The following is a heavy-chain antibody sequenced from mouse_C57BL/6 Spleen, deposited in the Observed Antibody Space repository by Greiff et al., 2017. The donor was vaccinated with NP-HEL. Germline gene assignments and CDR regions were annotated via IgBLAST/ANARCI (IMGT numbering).Heavy chain of an antibody. V-gene: IGHV1-20*01. J-gene: IGHJ3*01. CDR3: ARAESTHPWFAY. D-gene: IGHD2-1*01. CDR1: GYSFTGYF. Sequence: EVQLQESGPELVKPGDSVKISCKASGYSFTGYFMNWVMQSHGKSLEWIGRINPYNGDTFYNQKFKGKATLTVDKSSSTAHMELRSLTSEDAAVYCCARAESTHPWFAYWGQGTLVTVSA. CDR2: INPYNGDT.